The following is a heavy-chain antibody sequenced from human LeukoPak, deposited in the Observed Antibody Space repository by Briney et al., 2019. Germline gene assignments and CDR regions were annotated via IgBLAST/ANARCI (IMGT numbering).Heavy chain of an antibody. CDR1: GGSISYYY. D-gene: IGHD3-9*01. V-gene: IGHV4-59*01. CDR3: ARGGTYNDILSFDP. CDR2: IYYTGST. Sequence: KSSETLSLTCTVPGGSISYYYWTWIRQSPGKGLEWIGQIYYTGSTYYNPSLKRRVTISVDTSRNQFSLNLTSVTAADTAVYYWARGGTYNDILSFDPWGQGTLVTVSS. J-gene: IGHJ5*02.